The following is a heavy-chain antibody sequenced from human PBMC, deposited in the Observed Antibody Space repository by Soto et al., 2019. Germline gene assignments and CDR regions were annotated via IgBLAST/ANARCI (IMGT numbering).Heavy chain of an antibody. D-gene: IGHD3-22*01. Sequence: QVQLQESGPGLVKPSQTLSLTCTVSGGSISSGGYYWSWIRQHPGKGLGWIGYIYYSGITYYNPSLKSRVTISVATSKNQFSLKLSSVTAADTAVYYCARERLYYDRSGYHGWFDPWGQGTLVTVSS. CDR2: IYYSGIT. CDR3: ARERLYYDRSGYHGWFDP. CDR1: GGSISSGGYY. V-gene: IGHV4-31*03. J-gene: IGHJ5*02.